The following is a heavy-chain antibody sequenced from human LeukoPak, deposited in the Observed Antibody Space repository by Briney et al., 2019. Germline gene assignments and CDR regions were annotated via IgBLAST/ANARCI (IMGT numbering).Heavy chain of an antibody. CDR3: AMYCSSTSCYFGSFY. CDR1: GFTFSSYG. D-gene: IGHD2-2*01. V-gene: IGHV3-30*02. CDR2: IRYDGSNK. Sequence: GGSLRLSCAASGFTFSSYGMHWVRQAPGKGLEWVAFIRYDGSNKYYADSVKGRFTISRDNSKNTLYLQMNSLRAGDTAVYYCAMYCSSTSCYFGSFYWGQGTLVTVSS. J-gene: IGHJ4*02.